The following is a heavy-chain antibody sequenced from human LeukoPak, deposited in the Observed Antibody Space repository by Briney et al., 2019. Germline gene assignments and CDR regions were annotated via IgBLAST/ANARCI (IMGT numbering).Heavy chain of an antibody. CDR2: IIPILGIA. J-gene: IGHJ3*02. V-gene: IGHV1-69*02. CDR1: GGTFSSYT. Sequence: GASVKVSCKASGGTFSSYTISWVRQAPGQGLEWMGRIIPILGIANYAQKFQGRVTITADKSPSTAYMELSSLRSEDTAVYYCARPNTLSAPGAFDIWGQGTMVTVSS. CDR3: ARPNTLSAPGAFDI.